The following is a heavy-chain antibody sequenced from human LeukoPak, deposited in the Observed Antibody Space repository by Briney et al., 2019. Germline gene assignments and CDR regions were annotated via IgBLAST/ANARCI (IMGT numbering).Heavy chain of an antibody. V-gene: IGHV3-11*01. Sequence: GGSLSLSCEASGFTFSDYYMSWIRQAPGKGLEWVSYISSSGNIIYHADPVKGRFTVSRDNAKKSLYLQMNSLRAEDTAVYYSARDGSGSYYSAYWGQGTLVTVSS. J-gene: IGHJ4*02. CDR2: ISSSGNII. CDR3: ARDGSGSYYSAY. CDR1: GFTFSDYY. D-gene: IGHD3-10*01.